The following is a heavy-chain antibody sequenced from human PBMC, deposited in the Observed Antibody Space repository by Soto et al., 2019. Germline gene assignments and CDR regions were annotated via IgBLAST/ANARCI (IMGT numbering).Heavy chain of an antibody. D-gene: IGHD6-6*01. J-gene: IGHJ6*02. CDR2: INAGNGNT. V-gene: IGHV1-3*05. Sequence: QVQLVQSGAEEKKPGASVKVSCKASGYTFTSYAMHWVRQAPGQRLEWMGWINAGNGNTKYSQKFQGRVTITRDTSASTAYMERSSLRSEDTAVYYCARCIAARPGDYYYYGMDVWGQGTTVTVSS. CDR1: GYTFTSYA. CDR3: ARCIAARPGDYYYYGMDV.